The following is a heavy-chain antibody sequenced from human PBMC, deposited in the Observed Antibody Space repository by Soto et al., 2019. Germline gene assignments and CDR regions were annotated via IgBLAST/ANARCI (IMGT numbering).Heavy chain of an antibody. CDR3: AKDRQRRTSGYFFYY. CDR2: VSASGLNT. V-gene: IGHV3-23*01. D-gene: IGHD6-25*01. Sequence: PGGSLRLSCAASGFTFSTYPMSWVRQAPGKGLEWVSGVSASGLNTDYADPVKGRFYISRDNSKNTVSLHMNSLRAEDTALYYCAKDRQRRTSGYFFYYWGHGTPVTV. CDR1: GFTFSTYP. J-gene: IGHJ4*01.